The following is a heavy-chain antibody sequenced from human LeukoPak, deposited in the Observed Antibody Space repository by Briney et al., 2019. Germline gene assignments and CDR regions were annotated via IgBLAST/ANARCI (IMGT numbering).Heavy chain of an antibody. CDR2: TYYRSRWYY. D-gene: IGHD7-27*01. Sequence: SQTLSLTCVISGDSVSSNSAAWTWIRQSPSRGLEWLGRTYYRSRWYYDYAVSVKSRISINPETSKNQFSLQLNSVTPEDTAGEYLSRAARFTNWGAVMGDYYFDYWGQGTLVTVSS. J-gene: IGHJ4*02. CDR3: SRAARFTNWGAVMGDYYFDY. CDR1: GDSVSSNSAA. V-gene: IGHV6-1*01.